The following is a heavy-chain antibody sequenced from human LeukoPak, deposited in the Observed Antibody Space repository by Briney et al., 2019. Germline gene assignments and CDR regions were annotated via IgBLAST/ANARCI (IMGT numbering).Heavy chain of an antibody. Sequence: GGPLTLFCAASGLTLSLYYMLRLPRATEEGLEGVTYIYSGGSTYYADSVKGRFTISRDNSKNTLYLQMNSLRAEDTAVYYCARATYYYDSSGYYLENWGQGTLVTVSS. CDR1: GLTLSLYY. J-gene: IGHJ4*02. CDR3: ARATYYYDSSGYYLEN. CDR2: IYSGGST. V-gene: IGHV3-53*01. D-gene: IGHD3-22*01.